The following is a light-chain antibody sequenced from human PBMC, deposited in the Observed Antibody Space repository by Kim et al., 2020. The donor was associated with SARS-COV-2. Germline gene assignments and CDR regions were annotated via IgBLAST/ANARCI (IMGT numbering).Light chain of an antibody. J-gene: IGLJ1*01. Sequence: QSVLTQPPSVSGAPGQRITISCTGSSSNIGAGYDVHWYQQLPETAPKLLIYGNNNRPSGVPDRVSGSKSGTSASLAITGLQAEDEADYYCQSYDSTLSGYVFGSGTKVTVL. V-gene: IGLV1-40*01. CDR2: GNN. CDR1: SSNIGAGYD. CDR3: QSYDSTLSGYV.